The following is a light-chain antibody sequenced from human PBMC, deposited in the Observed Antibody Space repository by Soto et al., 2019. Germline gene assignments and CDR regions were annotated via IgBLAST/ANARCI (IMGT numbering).Light chain of an antibody. CDR1: QSISRL. Sequence: DIHMTQSPSTLSASVGDRVTITCRATQSISRLLAWYQQKPGKAPKVLIWDASTLQSGVPSRFSGSGSGTEFTLTISSLQPDDFATYYCQHYNSYSEAFGQGTKVDIK. CDR2: DAS. V-gene: IGKV1-5*01. CDR3: QHYNSYSEA. J-gene: IGKJ1*01.